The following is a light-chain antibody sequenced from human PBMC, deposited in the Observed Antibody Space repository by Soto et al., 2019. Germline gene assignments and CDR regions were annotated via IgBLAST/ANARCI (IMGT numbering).Light chain of an antibody. CDR2: TAS. CDR3: QQSYSAPRT. CDR1: RDIGSD. V-gene: IGKV1-39*01. J-gene: IGKJ1*01. Sequence: QMTQSPSSLSASVGDRITITCRASRDIGSDLSWYQQKPGKAPTLLIYTASTLQSGVPSRFSGSGSGTDFTLSITSLQPEDFATYFCQQSYSAPRTFGQGTKVDIK.